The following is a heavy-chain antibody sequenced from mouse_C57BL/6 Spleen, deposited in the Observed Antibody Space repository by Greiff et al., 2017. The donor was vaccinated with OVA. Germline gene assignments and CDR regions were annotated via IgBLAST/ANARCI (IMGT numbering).Heavy chain of an antibody. CDR3: ARTPYYGSSYGYFDV. CDR1: GYTFTDYN. V-gene: IGHV1-18*01. D-gene: IGHD1-1*01. Sequence: EVQLQQSGPELVKPGASVKIPCKASGYTFTDYNMDWVKQSHGKSLEWIGDINPNNGGTIYNQKFKGKATLTVDKSSSTAYMELRSLTSEDTAVYYCARTPYYGSSYGYFDVWGTGTTVTVSS. J-gene: IGHJ1*03. CDR2: INPNNGGT.